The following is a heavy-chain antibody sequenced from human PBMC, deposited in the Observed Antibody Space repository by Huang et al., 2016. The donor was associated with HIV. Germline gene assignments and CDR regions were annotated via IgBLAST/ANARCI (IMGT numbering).Heavy chain of an antibody. J-gene: IGHJ6*02. V-gene: IGHV1-69*01. CDR3: AGGRTRSSLYDSYYGLDV. Sequence: QVQLVQSGAEVKKPGSSVKVSCKASGGTFSTYAISWVRQAPGQGLEWMGGIIPIFGTANYAQKFQGTVTITADEFTSTAYMERSSLRSEDTALYYCAGGRTRSSLYDSYYGLDVWGQGTTVTVSS. CDR2: IIPIFGTA. D-gene: IGHD6-6*01. CDR1: GGTFSTYA.